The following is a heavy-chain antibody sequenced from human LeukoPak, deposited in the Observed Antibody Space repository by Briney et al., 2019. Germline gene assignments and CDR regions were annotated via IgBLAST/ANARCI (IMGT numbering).Heavy chain of an antibody. CDR3: AKEFDTAMANYYYYGMDV. D-gene: IGHD5-18*01. J-gene: IGHJ6*02. V-gene: IGHV3-30*18. Sequence: GGSLRLSCAASGFTFSSYGMHWVRQAPGKGLEWVAVISYDGSNKYYADSVKGRFTIFRDNSKNTLYLQMNSLRAEDTAVYYCAKEFDTAMANYYYYGMDVWGQGTTVTVSS. CDR2: ISYDGSNK. CDR1: GFTFSSYG.